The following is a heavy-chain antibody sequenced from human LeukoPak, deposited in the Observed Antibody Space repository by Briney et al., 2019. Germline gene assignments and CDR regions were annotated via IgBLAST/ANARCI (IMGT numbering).Heavy chain of an antibody. V-gene: IGHV3-23*01. Sequence: PGGSLRLSCAASGFTFSSYAMSWVRQAPGKGLEWVSAISGSGGSTYYADSVKGRFTISRDNSKDTLYLKMNSLRAEDTAVYYCAKDYYYDSSGYSPIFDYWGQGTLVTVSS. CDR2: ISGSGGST. CDR1: GFTFSSYA. CDR3: AKDYYYDSSGYSPIFDY. D-gene: IGHD3-22*01. J-gene: IGHJ4*02.